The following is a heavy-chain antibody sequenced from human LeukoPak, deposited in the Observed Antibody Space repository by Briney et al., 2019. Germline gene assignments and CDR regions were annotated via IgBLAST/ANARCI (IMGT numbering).Heavy chain of an antibody. D-gene: IGHD3-16*01. CDR1: GGSFNTYY. J-gene: IGHJ4*02. Sequence: SETLSLTCTVSGGSFNTYYWSWIRQPPGKGLEWLGYIYYSGSTNYNPSLKSRVTISVDTSKNQFSLKLSSVTAADTAVYYCARVITVRGVIFDYWGQGTLVTVSS. V-gene: IGHV4-59*01. CDR2: IYYSGST. CDR3: ARVITVRGVIFDY.